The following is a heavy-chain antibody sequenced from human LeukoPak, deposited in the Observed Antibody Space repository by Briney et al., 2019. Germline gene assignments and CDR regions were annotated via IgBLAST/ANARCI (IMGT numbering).Heavy chain of an antibody. CDR2: IYYSGST. CDR1: GGSISKFY. V-gene: IGHV4-59*01. CDR3: ARGGFREFDS. D-gene: IGHD3-10*01. Sequence: PSETLSLTCTVSGGSISKFYWSWIRQPPGKGLEWIGYIYYSGSTNYNPSLKSRVTISVDTSKNQFSLKLSSVTAADTAVYYCARGGFREFDSWGQGTLVIVSS. J-gene: IGHJ4*02.